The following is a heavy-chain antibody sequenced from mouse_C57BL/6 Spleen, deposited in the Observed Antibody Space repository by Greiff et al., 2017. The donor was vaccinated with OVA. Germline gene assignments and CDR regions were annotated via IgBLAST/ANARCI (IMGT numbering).Heavy chain of an antibody. J-gene: IGHJ2*01. CDR3: ARGGFQYFDY. V-gene: IGHV3-6*01. CDR1: GYSITSGYY. Sequence: EVKLMESGPGLVKPSQSLSLTCSVTGYSITSGYYWNWIRQFPGNKLEWMGYISYDGSNNYNPSLKNRISITRDTSKNQFFLKLNSVTTEDTATYYCARGGFQYFDYWGQGTTLTVSS. CDR2: ISYDGSN.